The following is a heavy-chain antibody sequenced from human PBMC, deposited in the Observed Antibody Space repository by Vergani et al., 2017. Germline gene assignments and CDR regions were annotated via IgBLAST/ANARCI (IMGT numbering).Heavy chain of an antibody. Sequence: QVQVVQSEAEVKKSGASVKVSCKTSGYTFSNYYMHWVRQAPGQGLEWMGIINPSGGHTNYAQKFQGRVTMTRDTSTSTVYMELSSLRSEDTALYYCARGDYGSLTGYRYLGQGTLVTVSA. CDR2: INPSGGHT. D-gene: IGHD3-9*01. V-gene: IGHV1-46*03. CDR3: ARGDYGSLTGYRY. CDR1: GYTFSNYY. J-gene: IGHJ4*02.